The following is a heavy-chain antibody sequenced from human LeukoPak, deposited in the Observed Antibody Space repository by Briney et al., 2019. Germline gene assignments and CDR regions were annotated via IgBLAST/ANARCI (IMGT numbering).Heavy chain of an antibody. J-gene: IGHJ3*02. D-gene: IGHD5-24*01. CDR3: AVEMATINAFDI. Sequence: SETLSLTCTVPGGSISSYYWSWIRQPPGKGLEWIGYIHYSGSTNYNPSLKSRVTISVDTSKNQFSLKLSSVTAADTAVYYCAVEMATINAFDIWGQGTMVTVSS. CDR2: IHYSGST. CDR1: GGSISSYY. V-gene: IGHV4-59*01.